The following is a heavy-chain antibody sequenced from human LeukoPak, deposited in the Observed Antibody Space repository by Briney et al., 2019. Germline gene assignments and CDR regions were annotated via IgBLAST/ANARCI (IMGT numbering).Heavy chain of an antibody. V-gene: IGHV4-59*01. Sequence: PSETLSLTCTVSGASISSYYWGWLRQPPGKGLEWIGYILNTWSANYNPSLKSRVTISIDTSKNQFSLKLTSVTAAAPAVYYCARDKALRNWYFDLWGRGTLATVSS. J-gene: IGHJ2*01. CDR3: ARDKALRNWYFDL. CDR2: ILNTWSA. CDR1: GASISSYY.